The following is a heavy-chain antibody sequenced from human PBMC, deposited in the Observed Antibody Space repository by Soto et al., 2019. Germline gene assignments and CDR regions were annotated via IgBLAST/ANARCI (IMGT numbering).Heavy chain of an antibody. V-gene: IGHV3-49*05. CDR2: IRSKAYGETT. Sequence: KPGGSLRLSCTCFGFTFGDYAISWSRQAPGKGLEWVGVIRSKAYGETTDYGASVKGRFTILRDDSKSIAYLQLNSLQSEDTGVYYCTRYTYTSRYSYFGMDVWGHGTAVTV. J-gene: IGHJ6*02. CDR3: TRYTYTSRYSYFGMDV. D-gene: IGHD2-2*01. CDR1: GFTFGDYA.